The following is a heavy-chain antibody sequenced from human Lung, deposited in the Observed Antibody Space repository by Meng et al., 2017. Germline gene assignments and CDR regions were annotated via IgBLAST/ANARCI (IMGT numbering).Heavy chain of an antibody. J-gene: IGHJ4*02. D-gene: IGHD6-19*01. Sequence: VQAGGSGGGLVQAGRSLTLSFSASAFTFSSYAMPWVRQAPGKGLEWVAVISYDGSNKYYADSVKGRFTISRDNSKNTLYLQMNSLRAEDTAVYYCASGLDLFDYWGQGTLVTVSS. V-gene: IGHV3-30*01. CDR1: AFTFSSYA. CDR3: ASGLDLFDY. CDR2: ISYDGSNK.